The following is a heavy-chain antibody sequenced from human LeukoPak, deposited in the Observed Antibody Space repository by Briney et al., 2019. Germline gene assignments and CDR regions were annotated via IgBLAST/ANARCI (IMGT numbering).Heavy chain of an antibody. Sequence: SETLSLSCTVSGGSISSYYWSWLRQPAGKGLECLGVIYTTGSTNYNPSLKSRVTVSRDTSKNQFSLKLASVTAADTAVYYCARGGHFFDVWGKGTTVTVSS. CDR2: IYTTGST. CDR3: ARGGHFFDV. D-gene: IGHD3-16*01. J-gene: IGHJ6*03. V-gene: IGHV4-4*07. CDR1: GGSISSYY.